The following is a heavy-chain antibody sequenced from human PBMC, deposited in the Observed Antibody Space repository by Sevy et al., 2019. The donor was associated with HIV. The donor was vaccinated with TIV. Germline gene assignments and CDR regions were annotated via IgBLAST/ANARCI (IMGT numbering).Heavy chain of an antibody. V-gene: IGHV4-4*07. CDR1: GDSFSSYF. CDR3: AGSNWVTATNGFSKSYYFDY. CDR2: INTSGRT. D-gene: IGHD7-27*01. J-gene: IGHJ4*02. Sequence: SETLSLTCTVSGDSFSSYFWAWIRQPAGKGLEWIGRINTSGRTNYNPSLKSRVTMSVDTSKSQFSLKVTSLTAADTAIYVCAGSNWVTATNGFSKSYYFDYWGQGSLVTVSS.